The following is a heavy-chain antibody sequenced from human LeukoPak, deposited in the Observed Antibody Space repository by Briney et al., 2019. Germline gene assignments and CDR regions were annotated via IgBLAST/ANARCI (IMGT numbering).Heavy chain of an antibody. V-gene: IGHV4-34*01. Sequence: SETLSLTCAVYGGSFSGYYWSWIRQPPGKGLEWIGEINHSGSTNYNPSLKSRVTISVDTSKNQFSLKLSSVTAADTAVYYCAGGFAVAGPRGFFDYWGQGTLVTVFS. D-gene: IGHD6-19*01. J-gene: IGHJ4*02. CDR3: AGGFAVAGPRGFFDY. CDR1: GGSFSGYY. CDR2: INHSGST.